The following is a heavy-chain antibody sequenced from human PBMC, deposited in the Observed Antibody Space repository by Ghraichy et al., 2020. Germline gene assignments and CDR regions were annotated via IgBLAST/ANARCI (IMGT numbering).Heavy chain of an antibody. CDR1: GGSISNYY. J-gene: IGHJ4*02. Sequence: GSLRLSCTISGGSISNYYWSWIRQPPGKGLEWIGYIYYTGSTNYNPSLKSRVTISVDTSKNQFSLKLSSVTAADTAVYYCARGYGSGTYFAFWGQGTLVTVSS. CDR2: IYYTGST. CDR3: ARGYGSGTYFAF. D-gene: IGHD3-10*01. V-gene: IGHV4-59*12.